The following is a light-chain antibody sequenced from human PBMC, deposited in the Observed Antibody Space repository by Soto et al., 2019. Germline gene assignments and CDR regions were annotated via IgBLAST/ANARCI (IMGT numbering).Light chain of an antibody. V-gene: IGKV3-20*01. Sequence: EIVLTQSPGTLSLSPWERATPSCSASQRVSSSYLAWYQQKPGQAPRLLIYGASSRATGIPARFSGSGSGTDFTLTISRLEPEDFAVYYCQQYGSSSWTFGQGTKVDIK. CDR1: QRVSSSY. CDR3: QQYGSSSWT. J-gene: IGKJ1*01. CDR2: GAS.